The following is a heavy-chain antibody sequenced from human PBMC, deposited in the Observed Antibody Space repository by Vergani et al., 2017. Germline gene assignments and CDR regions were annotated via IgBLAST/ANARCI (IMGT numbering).Heavy chain of an antibody. V-gene: IGHV1-69*01. CDR2: IIPIFGTA. Sequence: QVQLVQSGAEVKKPGSSVKVSCKASGGTFSSYAISWVRQAPGQGLEWMGGIIPIFGTANYAQKFQGRVPITADESTSTAYMELSSLRSEDTAVYYCARGPTYYDRWTGHFDYWGQGTLVTVSS. D-gene: IGHD3-9*01. CDR1: GGTFSSYA. CDR3: ARGPTYYDRWTGHFDY. J-gene: IGHJ4*02.